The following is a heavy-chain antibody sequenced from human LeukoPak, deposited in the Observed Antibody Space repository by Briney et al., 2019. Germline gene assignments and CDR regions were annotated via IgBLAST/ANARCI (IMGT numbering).Heavy chain of an antibody. V-gene: IGHV1-69*13. D-gene: IGHD6-19*01. J-gene: IGHJ6*02. CDR3: AGHYQNGEQWLVLKYYYYYGMGV. Sequence: SVKVSCKASGGTFSSYAISWVRQAPGQGLEWMGGIIPIFGTANYAQKFQGRVTITADESTSTAYMELSSLRSEGTAVYYCAGHYQNGEQWLVLKYYYYYGMGVWGQGTTVTVSS. CDR2: IIPIFGTA. CDR1: GGTFSSYA.